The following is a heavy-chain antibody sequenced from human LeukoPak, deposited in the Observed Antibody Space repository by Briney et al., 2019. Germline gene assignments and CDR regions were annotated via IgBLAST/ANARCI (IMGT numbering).Heavy chain of an antibody. CDR2: IYTSGST. CDR1: GGSISSYY. D-gene: IGHD6-19*01. J-gene: IGHJ4*02. Sequence: SETLSLTCTVSGGSISSYYWNWIRQPAGKGLEWIGRIYTSGSTNYNPSLKSRVTMSVDTSKNQFSLKLTSVTAADTAVYYCARGKVVAGTPGQNFWDNWGQGILVTVSS. V-gene: IGHV4-4*07. CDR3: ARGKVVAGTPGQNFWDN.